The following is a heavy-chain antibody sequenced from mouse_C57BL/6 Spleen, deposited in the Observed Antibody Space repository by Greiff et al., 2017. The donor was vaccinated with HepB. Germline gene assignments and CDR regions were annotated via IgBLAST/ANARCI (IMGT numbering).Heavy chain of an antibody. V-gene: IGHV1-64*01. CDR3: SYYYGSSLDY. J-gene: IGHJ2*01. CDR2: IHPNSGST. CDR1: GYTFTSYW. Sequence: VQLQQPGAELVKPGASVMLSCKASGYTFTSYWMHWVKQRPGQGLEWIGMIHPNSGSTNYNEKFKSKATLTVDKSSSTAYMQLSSLTSEDSAVYYCSYYYGSSLDYWGQGTTLTVSS. D-gene: IGHD1-1*01.